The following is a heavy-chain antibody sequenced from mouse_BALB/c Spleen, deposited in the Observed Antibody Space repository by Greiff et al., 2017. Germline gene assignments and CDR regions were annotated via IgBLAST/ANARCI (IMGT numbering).Heavy chain of an antibody. CDR3: ARDRYDGFDY. V-gene: IGHV3-6*02. CDR2: ISYDGSN. Sequence: DVKLQESGPGLVKPSQSLSLTCSVTGYSITSGYYWNWIRQFPGNKLEWMGYISYDGSNNYNPSLKNRISITRDTSKNQFFLKLNSVTTEDTATYYCARDRYDGFDYWGQGTTLTVSS. CDR1: GYSITSGYY. D-gene: IGHD2-14*01. J-gene: IGHJ2*01.